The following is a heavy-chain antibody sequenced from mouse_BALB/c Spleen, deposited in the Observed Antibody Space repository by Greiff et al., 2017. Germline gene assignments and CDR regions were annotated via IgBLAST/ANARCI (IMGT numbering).Heavy chain of an antibody. CDR3: ARTYYGNFVGAMDY. V-gene: IGHV1S81*02. CDR2: INPSNGRT. CDR1: GYTFTSYW. Sequence: QVQLQQPGAELVKPGASVKLSCKASGYTFTSYWMHWVKQRPGQGLEWIGEINPSNGRTNYTEKFKSKATLTVDKSSSTAYMQLSSLTSEDSAVYYSARTYYGNFVGAMDYWGQGTAVTVSA. D-gene: IGHD2-10*01. J-gene: IGHJ4*01.